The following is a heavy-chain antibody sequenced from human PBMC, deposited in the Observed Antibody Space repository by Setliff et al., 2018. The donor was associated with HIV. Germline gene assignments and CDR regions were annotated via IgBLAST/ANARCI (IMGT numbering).Heavy chain of an antibody. CDR3: ARDRGYPDSFNI. Sequence: GGSLRLSCAASGFTFSSYAMSWVRQAPGKGLEWVSIITAGGTTYYADSVKGRFTISRDNAKNTLYLQMNSLRAEDTAVYYCARDRGYPDSFNIWGQGTVVTVSS. V-gene: IGHV3-23*01. D-gene: IGHD3-10*01. CDR2: ITAGGTT. CDR1: GFTFSSYA. J-gene: IGHJ3*02.